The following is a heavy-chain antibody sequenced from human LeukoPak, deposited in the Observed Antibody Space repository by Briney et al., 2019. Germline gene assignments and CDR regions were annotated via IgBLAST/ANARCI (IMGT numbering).Heavy chain of an antibody. CDR2: LIPIFGTA. CDR3: AIGYCSSTSCPKGYYYYYYMDV. Sequence: GASVKDSCKASGYTFTSYGISWVRPAPGQGLEWMGGLIPIFGTANYAQKFQGRVTITTDESTSTAYMELSSLRSEDTAVYYCAIGYCSSTSCPKGYYYYYYMDVWGKGTTVTVSS. J-gene: IGHJ6*03. V-gene: IGHV1-69*05. D-gene: IGHD2-2*01. CDR1: GYTFTSYG.